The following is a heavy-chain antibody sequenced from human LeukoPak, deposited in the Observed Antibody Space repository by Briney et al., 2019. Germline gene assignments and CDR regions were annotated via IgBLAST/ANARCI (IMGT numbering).Heavy chain of an antibody. CDR1: GFTFSSYW. CDR3: APSIGDYYDSSGLHY. V-gene: IGHV3-74*01. CDR2: INSDGSST. D-gene: IGHD3-22*01. Sequence: PGGSLRLSCAASGFTFSSYWMHWVRQAPGKGLVWVSRINSDGSSTSYADSVKGRFTISRDNAKNTLYLQMNSLRAEDTAVYYCAPSIGDYYDSSGLHYWGQGTLVTVSS. J-gene: IGHJ4*02.